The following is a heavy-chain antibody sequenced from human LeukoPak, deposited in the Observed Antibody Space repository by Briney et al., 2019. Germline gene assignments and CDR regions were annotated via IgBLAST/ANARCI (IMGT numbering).Heavy chain of an antibody. CDR3: ARGAGTSSFDY. D-gene: IGHD1-14*01. J-gene: IGHJ4*02. Sequence: SVKVSCKTSGYTFTSYDVNWVRQATGQGLEGMGWVNPYSGNTAYAQNFQGRVTMTSDTSINPAYLELSSLTSEDTAVYYCARGAGTSSFDYWGQGTLVTVSS. CDR2: VNPYSGNT. V-gene: IGHV1-8*01. CDR1: GYTFTSYD.